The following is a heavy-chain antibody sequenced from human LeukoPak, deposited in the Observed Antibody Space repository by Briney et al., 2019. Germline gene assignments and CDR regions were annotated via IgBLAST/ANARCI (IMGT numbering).Heavy chain of an antibody. J-gene: IGHJ4*02. CDR1: GDSVYSNSAA. D-gene: IGHD2-2*01. CDR2: TYYRSKWYN. Sequence: PSQNLSLNCAICGDSVYSNSAAWNSIRQSPSKGLESLRRTYYRSKWYNDYAVSVKIRITINPDTSKNQFSLQLNSVTPKDTAVYYCARERIAALGYCSSTSCYAFDYWGQGTLVTVSS. CDR3: ARERIAALGYCSSTSCYAFDY. V-gene: IGHV6-1*01.